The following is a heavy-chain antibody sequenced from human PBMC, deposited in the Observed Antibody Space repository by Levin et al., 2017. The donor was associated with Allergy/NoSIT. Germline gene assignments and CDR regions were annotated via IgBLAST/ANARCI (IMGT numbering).Heavy chain of an antibody. D-gene: IGHD3-9*01. Sequence: GGSLRLSCAASGFTFSTYALNWVRQAPGKGLEWVSSINTISSHIYYANSVRGRFTISRDNARNSLYLQMSSLRPEDTAVYYCARDDSLTGYQRFDAMDGWGRGTTVTVSS. CDR3: ARDDSLTGYQRFDAMDG. J-gene: IGHJ6*02. CDR1: GFTFSTYA. V-gene: IGHV3-21*01. CDR2: INTISSHI.